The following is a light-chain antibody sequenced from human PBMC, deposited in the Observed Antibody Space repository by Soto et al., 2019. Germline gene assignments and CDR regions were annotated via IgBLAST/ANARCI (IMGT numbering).Light chain of an antibody. CDR2: GAS. Sequence: EIVMTQSPATLSVSPGERATLSCRARQSVSSNLAWYQQKPGQAPRLLIYGASTRATGIPARLSGSGSGTEFTLTISSLQSEDFAVYYWQQYNNWPLTFGGGTKVEIK. CDR1: QSVSSN. J-gene: IGKJ4*01. CDR3: QQYNNWPLT. V-gene: IGKV3-15*01.